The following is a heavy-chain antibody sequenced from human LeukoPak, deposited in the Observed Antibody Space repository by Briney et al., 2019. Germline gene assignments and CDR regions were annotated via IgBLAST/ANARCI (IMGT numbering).Heavy chain of an antibody. Sequence: GESLRLSCAASGFTFSTYNMNWVRQAPGKGLEWISYISPSGGILKYADSVKGRFTISRDNAKNSLYLQMNSLRAEDTAIYYCARYDYVRGSPIWGQGTMVTVAS. CDR1: GFTFSTYN. J-gene: IGHJ3*02. V-gene: IGHV3-48*04. D-gene: IGHD3-16*01. CDR2: ISPSGGIL. CDR3: ARYDYVRGSPI.